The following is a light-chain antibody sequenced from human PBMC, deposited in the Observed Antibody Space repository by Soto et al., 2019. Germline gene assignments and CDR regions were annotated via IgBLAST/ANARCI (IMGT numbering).Light chain of an antibody. CDR1: QSVRSSH. Sequence: EFVLTQSPNTLSLSPGERATLSCRASQSVRSSHLVWHQQKPGQAPRLLIYGASSRATGVPDRFSGSGSGTDFTLTISRLEPEDFAVYYCQQYGSSPWTFGQGTKVDIK. V-gene: IGKV3-20*01. J-gene: IGKJ1*01. CDR2: GAS. CDR3: QQYGSSPWT.